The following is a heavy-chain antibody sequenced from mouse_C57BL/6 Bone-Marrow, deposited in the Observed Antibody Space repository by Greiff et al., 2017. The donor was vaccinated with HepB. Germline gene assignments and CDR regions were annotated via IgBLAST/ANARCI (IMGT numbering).Heavy chain of an antibody. J-gene: IGHJ2*01. CDR2: INPNNGGT. V-gene: IGHV1-18*01. CDR3: ARYHYYGSSYGYFDY. D-gene: IGHD1-1*01. Sequence: VQLQQSGPELVKPGASVKIPCKASGYTFTDYNVDWVKQSHGKSLEWIGDINPNNGGTIYNQKFKGKATLTVDKSSSTAYMELRSLTSEDTAVYYCARYHYYGSSYGYFDYWGQGTTLTVSS. CDR1: GYTFTDYN.